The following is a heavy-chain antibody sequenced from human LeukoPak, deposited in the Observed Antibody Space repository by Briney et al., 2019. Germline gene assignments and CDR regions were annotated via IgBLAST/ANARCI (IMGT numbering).Heavy chain of an antibody. J-gene: IGHJ5*02. CDR2: IYDSGST. V-gene: IGHV4-59*01. CDR1: GGSINNYY. D-gene: IGHD4-11*01. Sequence: KPSETLSLTCTVSGGSINNYYWSWIRQPPGKGLECIGYIYDSGSTNYNPSLKSRVTISIDTSKNQFSLILSSVTAADTAVYYCARATYRAGWFDPWGQGTLVTVSS. CDR3: ARATYRAGWFDP.